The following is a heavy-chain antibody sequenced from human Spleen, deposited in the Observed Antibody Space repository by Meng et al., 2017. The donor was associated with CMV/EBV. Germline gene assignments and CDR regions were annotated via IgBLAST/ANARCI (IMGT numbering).Heavy chain of an antibody. Sequence: TVSGGSISGGDYHWSWIRQHPGKGLEWIGYIYYSGSTCYNPSLKSRVTISVDTSKNQFSLRLNSVTAADTAVYYCARRTDFGALFDYWGQGTLVTVSS. CDR3: ARRTDFGALFDY. CDR1: GGSISGGDYH. V-gene: IGHV4-31*02. CDR2: IYYSGST. J-gene: IGHJ4*02. D-gene: IGHD3-10*01.